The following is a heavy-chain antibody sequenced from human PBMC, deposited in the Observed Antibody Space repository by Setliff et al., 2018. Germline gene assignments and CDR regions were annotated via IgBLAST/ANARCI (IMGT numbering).Heavy chain of an antibody. D-gene: IGHD6-13*01. J-gene: IGHJ4*02. CDR2: IYHSGRT. CDR3: ASPVDEYSSSWIFDY. V-gene: IGHV4-38-2*01. Sequence: SETLSLTCAVSGYSISSGYFWAWIRQPPGKGLEWIGSIYHSGRTYYNPSLKSRVTMSVDTSKNQFSLRLSSVTAADTAVYYCASPVDEYSSSWIFDYWGQGTLVTVSA. CDR1: GYSISSGYF.